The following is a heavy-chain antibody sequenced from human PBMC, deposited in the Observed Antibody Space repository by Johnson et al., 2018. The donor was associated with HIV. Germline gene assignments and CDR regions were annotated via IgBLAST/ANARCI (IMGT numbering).Heavy chain of an antibody. J-gene: IGHJ3*02. CDR3: ATPQEGYSAFDI. CDR2: ISYDGSNK. Sequence: HVQLVESGGGLVQPGGSLRLSCAASGFNFSGYWMSWVRQAPGTGLEWVAVISYDGSNKYYADSVKGRFTISRDNSKNTLYLQMNSLRAEDTAVYYCATPQEGYSAFDIWGQGTMVTVSS. CDR1: GFNFSGYW. D-gene: IGHD2-15*01. V-gene: IGHV3-30*03.